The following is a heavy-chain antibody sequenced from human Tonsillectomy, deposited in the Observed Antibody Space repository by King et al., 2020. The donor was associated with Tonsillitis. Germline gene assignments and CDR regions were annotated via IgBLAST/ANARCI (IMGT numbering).Heavy chain of an antibody. V-gene: IGHV3-33*05. D-gene: IGHD1-26*01. Sequence: QLVQSGGGVVQPGRSLRLSCAASGFTFRSYGMHWVRQAPGEGLEWVAFISDDGTNTYYADSVKGRFAISRDNSKNTLYLEMNSLRVEDTAVYFCARDKSTEWDIDYWGRGALCSPSS. J-gene: IGHJ4*02. CDR2: ISDDGTNT. CDR3: ARDKSTEWDIDY. CDR1: GFTFRSYG.